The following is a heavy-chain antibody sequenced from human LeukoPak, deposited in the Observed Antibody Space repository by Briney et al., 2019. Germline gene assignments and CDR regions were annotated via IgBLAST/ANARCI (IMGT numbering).Heavy chain of an antibody. V-gene: IGHV1-18*01. CDR3: ARVPSSGWYSDYYYGMDV. J-gene: IGHJ6*02. D-gene: IGHD6-19*01. CDR2: ISAYNGNT. CDR1: GYTFTSYG. Sequence: ASVKVSCKASGYTFTSYGISWVRQAPGQGLEWMGWISAYNGNTNYAQKLQGRVTMTTVTSTSTAYRELRSLRSDDTAVYYCARVPSSGWYSDYYYGMDVWGQGTTVTVSS.